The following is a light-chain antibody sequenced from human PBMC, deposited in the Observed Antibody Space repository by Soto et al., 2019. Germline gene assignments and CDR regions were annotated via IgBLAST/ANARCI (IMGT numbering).Light chain of an antibody. Sequence: EVVLTQSPVTLSLSPGERATLSCRASQSFRGLLAWYQQKPGQAPRLLIYEVSTRVSGVPDRFSGSGSGTDFTLEISRVETDDVGIYYCMQSTQLPPTFGQGTRLEI. CDR2: EVS. CDR1: QSFRGL. CDR3: MQSTQLPPT. V-gene: IGKV3-11*01. J-gene: IGKJ5*01.